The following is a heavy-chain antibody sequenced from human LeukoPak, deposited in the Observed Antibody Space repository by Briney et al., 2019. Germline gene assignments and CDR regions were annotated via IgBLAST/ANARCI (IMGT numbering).Heavy chain of an antibody. D-gene: IGHD3-10*01. Sequence: SETLSLTCAVYGGSFSGYYWSWIRQPPGKGLEWIGEINHSGSTNYNPSLKSRVTISVDTSKNQFSLKLCSVTAADTAVYYCARAVYYYGSGSKSPVYYFDYWGQGTLVTVSS. J-gene: IGHJ4*02. V-gene: IGHV4-34*01. CDR3: ARAVYYYGSGSKSPVYYFDY. CDR2: INHSGST. CDR1: GGSFSGYY.